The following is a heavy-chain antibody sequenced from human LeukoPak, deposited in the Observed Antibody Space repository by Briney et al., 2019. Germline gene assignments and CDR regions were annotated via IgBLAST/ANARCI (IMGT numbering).Heavy chain of an antibody. CDR3: AKGRNEDGDAALNY. CDR1: GCSFSSYA. D-gene: IGHD4-17*01. CDR2: NSGSGGNT. Sequence: GGSRRLSCPASGCSFSSYAMCWVRQAPGKGPEWVTSNSGSGGNTFYADSVKGRSTNSRDNSKNTLYLQMNSLRAEDTAAYHCAKGRNEDGDAALNYWGQATLVSVSS. V-gene: IGHV3-23*01. J-gene: IGHJ4*02.